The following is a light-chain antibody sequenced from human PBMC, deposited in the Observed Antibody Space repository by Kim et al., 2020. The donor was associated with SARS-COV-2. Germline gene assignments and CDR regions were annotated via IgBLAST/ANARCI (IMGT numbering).Light chain of an antibody. V-gene: IGKV1-5*03. CDR2: RAS. CDR1: QSVSTW. Sequence: TLSASVGDRVTITCRASQSVSTWLAWYQQKPGKAPKLLVYRASNLESGVPSRFSGSGSGTEFTLTIRNLQPDDSATYHCQQYYTYTFGQGTKLEIK. CDR3: QQYYTYT. J-gene: IGKJ2*01.